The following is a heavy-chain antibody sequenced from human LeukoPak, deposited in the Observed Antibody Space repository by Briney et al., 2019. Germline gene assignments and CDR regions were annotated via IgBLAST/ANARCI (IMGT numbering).Heavy chain of an antibody. D-gene: IGHD4/OR15-4a*01. CDR3: VGQMHSSRWCGRCYFAY. V-gene: IGHV3-23*01. CDR1: WFILRFYA. J-gene: IGHJ4*02. Sequence: GGSLRLPCAVSWFILRFYAMRGVRQPPGRGLEWVSSVATGYNTYFSDSVEGRLTISRDNSKNTLYLQMDSIRAEDTAVYYCVGQMHSSRWCGRCYFAYWGQGTLVTVSS. CDR2: VATGYNT.